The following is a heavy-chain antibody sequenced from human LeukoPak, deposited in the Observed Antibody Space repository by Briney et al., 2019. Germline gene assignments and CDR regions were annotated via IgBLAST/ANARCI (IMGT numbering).Heavy chain of an antibody. J-gene: IGHJ6*02. Sequence: GGSLRLPCAASGFTFNDYDMHWVRQAPGKGLEWVSGISWNSDNIDYADSVNRRVPISRHNAKISLYLQMNSLSTEDTSLYYCAKTIVRDSYGSFLGDYGIDVWGQGTTVTVSS. CDR1: GFTFNDYD. V-gene: IGHV3-9*01. CDR2: ISWNSDNI. CDR3: AKTIVRDSYGSFLGDYGIDV. D-gene: IGHD5-18*01.